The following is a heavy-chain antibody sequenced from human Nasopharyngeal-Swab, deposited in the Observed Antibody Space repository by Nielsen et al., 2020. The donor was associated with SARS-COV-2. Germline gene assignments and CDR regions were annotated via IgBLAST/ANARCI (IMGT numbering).Heavy chain of an antibody. CDR1: GFTFSSYW. D-gene: IGHD1-26*01. J-gene: IGHJ4*02. V-gene: IGHV3-30*03. Sequence: GESLQISCAASGFTFSSYWMSWVRQAPGKGLEWVAVISYDGSNKYYADSVKGRFTISRDNSKNTLYLQMNSLRAEDTAVYYCARGSGSYKEILFDYWGQGTLVTVSS. CDR2: ISYDGSNK. CDR3: ARGSGSYKEILFDY.